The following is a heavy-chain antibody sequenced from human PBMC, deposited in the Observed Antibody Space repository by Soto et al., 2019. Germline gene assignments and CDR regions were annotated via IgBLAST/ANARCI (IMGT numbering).Heavy chain of an antibody. CDR2: IYYSGST. V-gene: IGHV4-30-4*01. J-gene: IGHJ3*02. D-gene: IGHD2-2*01. CDR1: GGSISSGGYY. CDR3: ATYCSSTSCLYEGMTDAFDI. Sequence: SETLSLTCTVSGGSISSGGYYWSRIRQPPGKGLEWIGYIYYSGSTYYNPSLKSRVTISVDTSKNQFSLKLSSVTAADTAVYYCATYCSSTSCLYEGMTDAFDIWGQGTMVTVSS.